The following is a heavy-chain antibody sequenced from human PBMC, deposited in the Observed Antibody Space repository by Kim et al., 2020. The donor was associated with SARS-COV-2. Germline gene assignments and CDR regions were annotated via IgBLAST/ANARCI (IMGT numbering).Heavy chain of an antibody. CDR3: AKAPGGADYGGAHAQY. CDR1: GFTFSSYG. Sequence: GGSLRLSCAASGFTFSSYGMHWVRQAPGKGLEWVAVISYDGSNEYYADSVKGRFTISRDNSKNTLYLQVNSLRAEDTAVYYCAKAPGGADYGGAHAQYGGQGTLVTVSS. D-gene: IGHD2-21*02. V-gene: IGHV3-30*18. CDR2: ISYDGSNE. J-gene: IGHJ4*02.